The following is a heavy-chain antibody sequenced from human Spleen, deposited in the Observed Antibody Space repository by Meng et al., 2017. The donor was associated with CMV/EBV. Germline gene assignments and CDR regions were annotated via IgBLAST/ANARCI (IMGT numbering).Heavy chain of an antibody. J-gene: IGHJ4*02. V-gene: IGHV1-69*05. CDR2: IIPIFGPA. D-gene: IGHD3-22*01. CDR3: ATLYYDSSGPFDY. CDR1: GGPFSSYA. Sequence: KVSGGPFSSYAFSWVRQAPGPGLEWIGGIIPIFGPANYAQKFQGRVTITTDESTSTAYMELSSLRSEDTAVYYCATLYYDSSGPFDYWGQGTLVTVSS.